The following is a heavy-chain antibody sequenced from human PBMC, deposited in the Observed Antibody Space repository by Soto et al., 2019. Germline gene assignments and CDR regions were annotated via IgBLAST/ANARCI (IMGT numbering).Heavy chain of an antibody. V-gene: IGHV3-23*01. J-gene: IGHJ3*02. CDR1: GFTFSSYA. D-gene: IGHD3-9*01. CDR2: ISGSGGST. Sequence: WGSLRLSCAASGFTFSSYAMSWVRQAPGKGLEWVSAISGSGGSTYYADSVKGRFTISRDNSKNTLYLQMNSLRAEDTAVYYCAKALRYFDWLLSGYDAFDIWGQGTMVTVSS. CDR3: AKALRYFDWLLSGYDAFDI.